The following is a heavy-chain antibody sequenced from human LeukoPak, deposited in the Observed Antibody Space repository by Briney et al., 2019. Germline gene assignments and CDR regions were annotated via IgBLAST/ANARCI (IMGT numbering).Heavy chain of an antibody. CDR3: GGGFSFPNYYSYRDV. Sequence: PGGSLRLSCAASGFTFSDRYMDWVRQAPGKGLEWVGRSRNKANSYSTEYAASVRGRFTISRDDSKNSLYLQMSGLKTEDTAVFFWGGGFSFPNYYSYRDVGGKGTTVTVSS. D-gene: IGHD3-16*01. J-gene: IGHJ6*03. CDR1: GFTFSDRY. CDR2: SRNKANSYST. V-gene: IGHV3-72*01.